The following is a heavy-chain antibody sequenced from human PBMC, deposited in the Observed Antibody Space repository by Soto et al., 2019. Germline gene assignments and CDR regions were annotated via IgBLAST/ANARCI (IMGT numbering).Heavy chain of an antibody. Sequence: SVKVSCKASGGTFSSYTISWVRQAPGQGLEWMGRIIPILGIANYAQKFQGRVTITADKSTSTACMELSSLRSEDTAVYYCARDPTFDYGSCMDVWGQGTTVTVSS. CDR3: ARDPTFDYGSCMDV. CDR2: IIPILGIA. CDR1: GGTFSSYT. D-gene: IGHD3-10*01. J-gene: IGHJ6*02. V-gene: IGHV1-69*04.